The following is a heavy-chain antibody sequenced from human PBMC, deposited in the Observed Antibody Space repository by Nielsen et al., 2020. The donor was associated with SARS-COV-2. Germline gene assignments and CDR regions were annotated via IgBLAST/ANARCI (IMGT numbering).Heavy chain of an antibody. V-gene: IGHV3-66*01. CDR1: GFTVSSNY. Sequence: GESLKISCAASGFTVSSNYMSWVRQAPGKGLEWVSVIYSGGSTYYADSVKGRFTISRDNSKNTLYLQMNSLRAEDTAVYYCAKEEGVGYWGQGTLVTVSS. CDR3: AKEEGVGY. D-gene: IGHD1-26*01. CDR2: IYSGGST. J-gene: IGHJ4*02.